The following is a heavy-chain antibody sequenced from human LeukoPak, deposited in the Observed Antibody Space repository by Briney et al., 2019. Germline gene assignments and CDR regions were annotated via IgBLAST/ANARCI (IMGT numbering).Heavy chain of an antibody. CDR3: ARGSYNPFDY. CDR2: ISGSGDST. D-gene: IGHD3-16*01. V-gene: IGHV3-23*01. Sequence: GGSLRLSCAASGFTFSTYAMSRVRQAPGKGLEWVSGISGSGDSTNYADSVKGRFTISRDNSKNTQYLQMNSLRAEDTAVYYCARGSYNPFDYWGQGTLVTVSS. J-gene: IGHJ4*02. CDR1: GFTFSTYA.